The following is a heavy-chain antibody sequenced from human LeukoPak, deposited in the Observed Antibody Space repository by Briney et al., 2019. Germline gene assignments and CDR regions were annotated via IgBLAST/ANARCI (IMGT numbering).Heavy chain of an antibody. CDR1: GFTFDDYA. J-gene: IGHJ4*02. Sequence: PGGSLRLSCAASGFTFDDYAMHWVRQAAGKGLEWVSVISWNSGSIGYADSVKGRFTISRDNAKNSLYLQMNSLRAEDSALYYCAKALAIRQYSSGIDYWGQGTLVTVSS. V-gene: IGHV3-9*01. D-gene: IGHD6-19*01. CDR2: ISWNSGSI. CDR3: AKALAIRQYSSGIDY.